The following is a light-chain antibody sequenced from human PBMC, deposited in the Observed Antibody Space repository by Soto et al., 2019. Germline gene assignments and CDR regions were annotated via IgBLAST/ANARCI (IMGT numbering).Light chain of an antibody. Sequence: DIPMTQSPSSLSASVGDRVAITCRASQSISNYLNWYQQKPGKVPSLLTYAASSLQSGVPSRFSGSGFGTDFTLTISSLQPEDFAIYYCQQSYSAPWTFGQGTKVEIK. CDR2: AAS. CDR3: QQSYSAPWT. CDR1: QSISNY. J-gene: IGKJ1*01. V-gene: IGKV1-39*01.